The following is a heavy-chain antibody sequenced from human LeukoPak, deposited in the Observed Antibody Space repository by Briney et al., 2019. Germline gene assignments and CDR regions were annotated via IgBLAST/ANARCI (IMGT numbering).Heavy chain of an antibody. J-gene: IGHJ4*02. CDR2: VSGSGDST. CDR1: GFTFSNYI. D-gene: IGHD4-23*01. V-gene: IGHV3-23*01. Sequence: GGSLRLSCAASGFTFSNYIMSWVRQAPRKGLEWVSAVSGSGDSTYYADSVKGRFTISRDNSKNTLYLQMNTLRAEDTAVYYCAKIHRGNSYYWGQGTLVTVSS. CDR3: AKIHRGNSYY.